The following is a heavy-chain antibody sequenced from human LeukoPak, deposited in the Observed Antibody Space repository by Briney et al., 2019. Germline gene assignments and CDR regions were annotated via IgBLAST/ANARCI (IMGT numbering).Heavy chain of an antibody. CDR3: AXDHGWSGFNWFDP. CDR2: XYXSGNX. CDR1: GXSIXXXX. J-gene: IGHJ5*02. D-gene: IGHD3-3*01. V-gene: IGHV4-59*01. Sequence: SETLSLTCSVSGXSIXXXXXXXXXXPPXXXXXWXGNXYXSGNXNYNPXLKSRVTLSLDTSKNQFSLKMTSVTAADTAIYYCAXDHGWSGFNWFDPWGQGTLVTVSS.